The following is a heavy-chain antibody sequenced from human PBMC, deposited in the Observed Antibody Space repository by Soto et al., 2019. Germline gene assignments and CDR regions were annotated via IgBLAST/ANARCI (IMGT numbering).Heavy chain of an antibody. CDR3: AKDLWELASDFDY. D-gene: IGHD1-26*01. CDR1: GFTFSSYG. Sequence: VQLVASGGGVVQPGRSLRLSCAASGFTFSSYGMHWVRQAPGKGLEWVALISYDGSNEYYADSVKGRFTISRDNSKNTLYLQMSSLRAEDTAVYYCAKDLWELASDFDYWGQGTLVTVSS. V-gene: IGHV3-30*18. J-gene: IGHJ4*02. CDR2: ISYDGSNE.